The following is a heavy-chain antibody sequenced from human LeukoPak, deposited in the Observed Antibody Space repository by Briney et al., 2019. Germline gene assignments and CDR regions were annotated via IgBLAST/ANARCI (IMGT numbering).Heavy chain of an antibody. D-gene: IGHD6-19*01. CDR1: GFTFSSYE. Sequence: GGSLRLSGAASGFTFSSYEMNWVRQAPGKGLEWVSYISSSGSTIYYADSVKGRFTISRDNAKNSLYLQMNSLRAEDTAVYYCARDQRDSSGWYGWFDPWGQGTLVTVSS. V-gene: IGHV3-48*03. J-gene: IGHJ5*02. CDR2: ISSSGSTI. CDR3: ARDQRDSSGWYGWFDP.